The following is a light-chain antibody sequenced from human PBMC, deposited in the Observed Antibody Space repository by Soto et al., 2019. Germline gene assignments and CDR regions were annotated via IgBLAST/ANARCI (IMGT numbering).Light chain of an antibody. Sequence: EMVLTQSQATLSLSPGERATLSCMASQSVNIYLAWYQQKPGQAPRLLIYGASTRATDIPARFSGSGSGTEFTLTISSLQSEDFALYYCQQYNNWPLTFGGGTKVDIK. V-gene: IGKV3-15*01. CDR2: GAS. CDR3: QQYNNWPLT. J-gene: IGKJ4*01. CDR1: QSVNIY.